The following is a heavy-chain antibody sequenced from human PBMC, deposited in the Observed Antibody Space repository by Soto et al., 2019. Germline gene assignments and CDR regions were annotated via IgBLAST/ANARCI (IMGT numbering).Heavy chain of an antibody. D-gene: IGHD6-19*01. CDR2: INPSGGST. J-gene: IGHJ3*02. CDR1: GYTFTSYY. Sequence: ASVKVSCKASGYTFTSYYMHWVRQAPGQGLEWMGIINPSGGSTSYAQKFQGRVTMTRDTSTSTVYMELSSLRSEDTAVYYCARGVRIAVAGRAHDAFDIWGQGTRVTRLL. V-gene: IGHV1-46*03. CDR3: ARGVRIAVAGRAHDAFDI.